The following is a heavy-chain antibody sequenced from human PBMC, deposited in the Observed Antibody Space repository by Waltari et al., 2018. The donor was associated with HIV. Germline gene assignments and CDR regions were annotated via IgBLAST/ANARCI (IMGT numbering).Heavy chain of an antibody. CDR1: VDSLLIYH. V-gene: IGHV4-59*08. D-gene: IGHD1-26*01. J-gene: IGHJ6*02. CDR2: SFYGGDT. Sequence: QVHPQESGSGLVKPSEALSLTCSVVVDSLLIYHWSWVRQSPEKGLEWIGYSFYGGDTNYNPSLKSRATISIDPSASQLSLKINSVTAADSGVYYCARPIRGSGVGAFHVWGQGTTVIVSS. CDR3: ARPIRGSGVGAFHV.